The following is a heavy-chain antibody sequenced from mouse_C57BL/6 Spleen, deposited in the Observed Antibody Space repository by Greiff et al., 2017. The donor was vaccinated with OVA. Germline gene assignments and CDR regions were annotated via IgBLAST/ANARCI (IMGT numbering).Heavy chain of an antibody. J-gene: IGHJ2*01. CDR1: GYTFTDYE. D-gene: IGHD2-12*01. CDR3: TRRLSNYYSFDY. Sequence: QVHVKQSGAELVRPGASVTLSCKASGYTFTDYEMHWVKQTPVHGLEWIGAIDPETGGTAYNQKFKGKAILTADKSSSTAYMELRSLTSEDSAVYYCTRRLSNYYSFDYWGQGTTLTVSS. CDR2: IDPETGGT. V-gene: IGHV1-15*01.